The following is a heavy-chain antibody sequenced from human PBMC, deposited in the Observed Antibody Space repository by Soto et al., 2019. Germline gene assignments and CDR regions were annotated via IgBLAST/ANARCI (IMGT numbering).Heavy chain of an antibody. CDR3: AKDRSIAAALHYYYYYMDV. CDR1: GFTFSSYA. J-gene: IGHJ6*03. V-gene: IGHV3-23*01. D-gene: IGHD6-13*01. CDR2: ISGSGGST. Sequence: GGSLRLSCAASGFTFSSYAMSWVRQAQGKGLEWVSAISGSGGSTYYADSVKGRFTISRDNSKNTLYLQMNSLRAEDTAVYYCAKDRSIAAALHYYYYYMDVWGKGTTVTVSS.